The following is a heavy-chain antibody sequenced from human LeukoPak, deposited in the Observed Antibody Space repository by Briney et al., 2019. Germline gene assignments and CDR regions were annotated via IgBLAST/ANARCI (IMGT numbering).Heavy chain of an antibody. J-gene: IGHJ3*02. V-gene: IGHV3-23*01. CDR1: GFTFSRYA. CDR2: IGGSGGST. Sequence: GGSLRLSCAASGFTFSRYAMRWVRQAPGKGLEWVSAIGGSGGSTYYADSVKGRFTISRDNAKNSLSLQMNSLRAEDTAVYYSARDLRGKGDAFDIWGQGTMVTVSS. CDR3: ARDLRGKGDAFDI.